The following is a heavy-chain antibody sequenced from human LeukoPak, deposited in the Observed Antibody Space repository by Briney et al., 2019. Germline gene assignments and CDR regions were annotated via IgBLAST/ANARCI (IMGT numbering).Heavy chain of an antibody. J-gene: IGHJ4*02. CDR3: ARESVARGLFDY. Sequence: GGSLRLSCAASGFTFSTYIMHWVRQAPGKGLEWAAVISKDGSNEDYADSVKGRFSISRDNSKNTLFLQMNSLRVEDTAVYYCARESVARGLFDYWGQGTLVTVSS. CDR2: ISKDGSNE. D-gene: IGHD5-12*01. V-gene: IGHV3-30*04. CDR1: GFTFSTYI.